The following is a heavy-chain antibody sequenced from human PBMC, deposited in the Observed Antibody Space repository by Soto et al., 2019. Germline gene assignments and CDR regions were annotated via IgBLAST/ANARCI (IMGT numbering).Heavy chain of an antibody. D-gene: IGHD4-17*01. J-gene: IGHJ4*02. CDR2: VYYSGST. CDR1: GGSISSGGYY. Sequence: SETLSLTCTVSGGSISSGGYYWSWIRQHPGKGLEWIGYVYYSGSTNYNPSLKSRVTISVDTSKNQFSLKLSSVTAADTAVYYCARGLNYGDYDYWGQGTLVTVSS. V-gene: IGHV4-31*03. CDR3: ARGLNYGDYDY.